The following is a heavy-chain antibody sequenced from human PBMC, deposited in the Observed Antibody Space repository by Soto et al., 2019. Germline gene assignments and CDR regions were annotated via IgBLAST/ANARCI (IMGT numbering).Heavy chain of an antibody. Sequence: QEHLVESGGGVVQPGGSLTLSCTACGFPFSSYTMHWLRRAPGKGLEWVGIISFDGSSNYYADWLKGRIVISSDNFKDCLNLQMDTPGPADSAIYYCERDSVTLLTPFPGFYYYAMDVWGQGPTVTVAS. J-gene: IGHJ6*02. CDR2: ISFDGSSN. CDR3: ERDSVTLLTPFPGFYYYAMDV. D-gene: IGHD2-21*02. V-gene: IGHV3-30*09. CDR1: GFPFSSYT.